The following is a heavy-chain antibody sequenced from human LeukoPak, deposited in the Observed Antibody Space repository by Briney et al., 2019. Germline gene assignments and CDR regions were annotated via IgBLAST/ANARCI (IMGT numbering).Heavy chain of an antibody. CDR1: GFTFSDFW. CDR2: ISSSSSYI. D-gene: IGHD2-2*01. Sequence: GGSLRLSCAVSGFTFSDFWMSWVRQAPGKGLEWVSSISSSSSYIYYADSVKGRFTISRDNAKNSLYLQMNSLRAEDTAVYYCARGYCSSTSCSLDFDYWGQGTLVTVSS. CDR3: ARGYCSSTSCSLDFDY. J-gene: IGHJ4*02. V-gene: IGHV3-21*01.